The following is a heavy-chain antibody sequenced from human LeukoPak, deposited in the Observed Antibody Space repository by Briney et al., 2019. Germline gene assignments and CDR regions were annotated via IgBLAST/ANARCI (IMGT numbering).Heavy chain of an antibody. CDR3: GRDQRGGDYPNPHNWFDP. CDR2: INHSGST. V-gene: IGHV4-34*01. J-gene: IGHJ5*02. Sequence: SETLSLTCAVYGGSFSGYYWSWIRQPPGKGLEWIGEINHSGSTNYNPSLKSRVTISVDTSKNQFSLKLSSVTAADTAVYYCGRDQRGGDYPNPHNWFDPWGQGTLVTVSS. D-gene: IGHD4-17*01. CDR1: GGSFSGYY.